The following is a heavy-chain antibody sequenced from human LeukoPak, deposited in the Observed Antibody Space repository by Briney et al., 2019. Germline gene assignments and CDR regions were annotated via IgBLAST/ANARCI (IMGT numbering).Heavy chain of an antibody. Sequence: PGGSLRLSCAASGFTFDDYAMHWVRQAPGKGLEWVSGISWNSGSIGYADSVKGRFTISRDNAKNSLYLQMNSLRAEDTALYYCAKDKGYSSSWYSAFDIWAKGQWSPSLQ. CDR1: GFTFDDYA. CDR2: ISWNSGSI. CDR3: AKDKGYSSSWYSAFDI. J-gene: IGHJ3*02. V-gene: IGHV3-9*01. D-gene: IGHD6-13*01.